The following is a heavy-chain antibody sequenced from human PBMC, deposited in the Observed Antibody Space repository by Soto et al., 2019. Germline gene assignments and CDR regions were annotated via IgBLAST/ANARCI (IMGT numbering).Heavy chain of an antibody. CDR2: IFNSGTT. Sequence: QVQLQESGPGLVKPSQTLSLTCSVSGASTVSHYHWTWIRQPPGKGLEWMGYIFNSGTTFYNPSLTSRLSISMDTSGNHFSLELRSVTAADTAVYYCARGTDYTQIASYHYGLDVWGQGTTVTVSS. CDR1: GASTVSHYH. D-gene: IGHD4-4*01. J-gene: IGHJ6*02. V-gene: IGHV4-31*02. CDR3: ARGTDYTQIASYHYGLDV.